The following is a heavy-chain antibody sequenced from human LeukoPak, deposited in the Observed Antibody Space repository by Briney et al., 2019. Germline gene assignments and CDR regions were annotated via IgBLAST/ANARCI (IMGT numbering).Heavy chain of an antibody. CDR3: VRDRVGTTGVPYFDF. D-gene: IGHD1-7*01. Sequence: PSETLSLPCTVSGGSINGGSYYWGWIRQPPGKGLEWIGSIYYSGSPNYNPSLKSRVTISIDTSKNQFSLKLSSVTAADTAVYYCVRDRVGTTGVPYFDFWGQGTLITVSS. CDR2: IYYSGSP. J-gene: IGHJ4*01. V-gene: IGHV4-39*07. CDR1: GGSINGGSYY.